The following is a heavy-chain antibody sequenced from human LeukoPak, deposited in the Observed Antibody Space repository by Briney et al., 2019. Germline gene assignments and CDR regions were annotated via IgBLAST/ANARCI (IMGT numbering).Heavy chain of an antibody. CDR2: IYSGGNT. CDR3: ARGGECFQH. V-gene: IGHV3-66*01. CDR1: GFTVSSNS. J-gene: IGHJ1*01. Sequence: PTGSLRFSCADSGFTVSSNSMTWVRQAPGKGLEWVSIIYSGGNTFHADSVKARFSISRDESRDTVYLQMNSLRAEDTAVYYCARGGECFQHWGQGTLVTVSS.